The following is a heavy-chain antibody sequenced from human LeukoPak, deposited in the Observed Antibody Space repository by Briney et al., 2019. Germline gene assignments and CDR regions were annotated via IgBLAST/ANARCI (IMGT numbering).Heavy chain of an antibody. D-gene: IGHD2-2*01. CDR3: ARHFVVVPAATDYYYYGMDV. CDR2: IYYSGST. J-gene: IGHJ6*02. V-gene: IGHV4-31*03. Sequence: SETLSLTCTVSGGSINSGGYYWSWIRQHPGKGLEWIGYIYYSGSTYYNPSLKSRVTISVDTSKNQFSLKLSSVTAADTAVYYCARHFVVVPAATDYYYYGMDVWGQGTTVTVSS. CDR1: GGSINSGGYY.